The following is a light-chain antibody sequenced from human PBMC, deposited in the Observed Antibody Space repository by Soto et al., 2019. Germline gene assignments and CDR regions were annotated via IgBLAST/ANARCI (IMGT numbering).Light chain of an antibody. V-gene: IGKV3-20*01. J-gene: IGKJ1*01. CDR1: QSVSSSY. CDR2: GAS. Sequence: EIVWTQAPGTLSLSPGERATLSCRASQSVSSSYLAWYQQKPGQATRLLIYGASSRATGIPDRFSGSGSGTDFTLTISRLEPEDFAVYYCQQYGSSSWTFGQGTKVEIK. CDR3: QQYGSSSWT.